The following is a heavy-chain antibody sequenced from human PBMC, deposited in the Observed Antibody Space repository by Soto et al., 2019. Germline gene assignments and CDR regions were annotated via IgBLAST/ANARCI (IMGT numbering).Heavy chain of an antibody. J-gene: IGHJ4*02. CDR3: ARGTIFGAWFDY. Sequence: QVQLVESGGGVVQPGRSLRLSCAASGFTFSSYAMHWVRQVPGKGLEWVAVISYDGSNKYYADSVKGRFTISRDNSKNTLYLQMNSLRAEDTAVYYCARGTIFGAWFDYWGQGTLVTVSS. CDR2: ISYDGSNK. D-gene: IGHD3-3*01. CDR1: GFTFSSYA. V-gene: IGHV3-30-3*01.